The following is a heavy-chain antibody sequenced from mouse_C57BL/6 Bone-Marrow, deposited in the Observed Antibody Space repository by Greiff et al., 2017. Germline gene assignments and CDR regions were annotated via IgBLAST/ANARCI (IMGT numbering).Heavy chain of an antibody. Sequence: VQLQQSGAELVKPGASVKLSCTASGFNITDYYMHWVKQRTEQGLEWIGRIDPEDGETKYAPKFQGKATITADTSSNTAYLPLRSLRSEDTAVYDGAFYDYGSSPCAMDYWGQGTSVTVSS. D-gene: IGHD1-1*01. CDR2: IDPEDGET. J-gene: IGHJ4*01. CDR3: AFYDYGSSPCAMDY. CDR1: GFNITDYY. V-gene: IGHV14-2*01.